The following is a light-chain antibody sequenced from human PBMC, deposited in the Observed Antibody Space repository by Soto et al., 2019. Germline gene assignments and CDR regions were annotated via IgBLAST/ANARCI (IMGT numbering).Light chain of an antibody. V-gene: IGLV1-36*01. J-gene: IGLJ2*01. Sequence: QSVLTQPPSVSEAPRQRGTISCSGSSSNIGNNAVNWYQQLPGKAPKLLIYYDDLLPSGVSDRFSGSKSGTSASLAISGLQSEDEADYYCAAWDDSLNGQVFGGGTKLTVL. CDR3: AAWDDSLNGQV. CDR1: SSNIGNNA. CDR2: YDD.